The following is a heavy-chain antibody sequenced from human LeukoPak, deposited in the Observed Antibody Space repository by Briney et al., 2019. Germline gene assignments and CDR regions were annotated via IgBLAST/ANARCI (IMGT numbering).Heavy chain of an antibody. CDR3: ARMVAAAALLDY. CDR1: GGSISSYYW. V-gene: IGHV2-70*11. D-gene: IGHD6-13*01. J-gene: IGHJ4*02. Sequence: TLSLTCTVSGGSISSYYWSWIRQPPGKALEWLARIDWDDDKYYSTSLKTRLTISKDTSKNQVVLTMTNMDPVDTATYYCARMVAAAALLDYWGQGTLVTVSS. CDR2: IDWDDDK.